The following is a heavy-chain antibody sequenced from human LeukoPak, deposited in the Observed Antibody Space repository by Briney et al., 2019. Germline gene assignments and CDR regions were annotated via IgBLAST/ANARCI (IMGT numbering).Heavy chain of an antibody. CDR2: MSFDGTHI. CDR3: ARGETHYNYGFDY. J-gene: IGHJ4*02. D-gene: IGHD5-18*01. V-gene: IGHV3-30*03. CDR1: GFTFSSYS. Sequence: GGSLRLSCAASGFTFSSYSVNWVRQAPGKGLEWVAVMSFDGTHIYYADSVKGRFTISRDNSKNTLYLQMNSLRAEDTAVYYCARGETHYNYGFDYWGQGTLVTVSS.